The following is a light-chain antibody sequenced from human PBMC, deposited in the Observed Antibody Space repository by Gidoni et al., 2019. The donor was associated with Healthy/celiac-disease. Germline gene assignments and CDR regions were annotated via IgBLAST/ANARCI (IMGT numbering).Light chain of an antibody. CDR3: GTWDSSLSPVV. CDR2: DNN. J-gene: IGLJ2*01. CDR1: SSNIGNNY. Sequence: QSVLTQPPSVSAAPGQKVTIPCSGSSSNIGNNYVSWYQQLPGTAPKLLIYDNNKRPSGIPDRFSGSKSGTSATLGITGLQTGDEADYYCGTWDSSLSPVVFGGGTKLTVL. V-gene: IGLV1-51*01.